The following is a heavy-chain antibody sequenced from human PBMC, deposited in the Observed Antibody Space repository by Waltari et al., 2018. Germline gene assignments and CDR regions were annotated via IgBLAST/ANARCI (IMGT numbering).Heavy chain of an antibody. CDR3: ARRTIYSRPFY. D-gene: IGHD3-22*01. CDR1: GGSSSGHY. CDR2: INHSGST. V-gene: IGHV4-34*01. Sequence: VQLQQWGAGLLMPSENLCLTCAVYGGSSSGHYCRWIGQPPGKGLEWIGEINHSGSTNYNPSLKSRVSISVDTSNNQFSLKLSSVTAADTAVYYCARRTIYSRPFYWGQGTLVTVSS. J-gene: IGHJ4*02.